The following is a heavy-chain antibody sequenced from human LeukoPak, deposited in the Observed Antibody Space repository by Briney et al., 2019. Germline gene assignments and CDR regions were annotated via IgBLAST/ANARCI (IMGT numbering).Heavy chain of an antibody. CDR1: GFTFSSYW. V-gene: IGHV3-74*01. D-gene: IGHD6-13*01. CDR2: VNSDGSTT. Sequence: GGSLRLSCAASGFTFSSYWMHWVRQAPGKGLVWVSRVNSDGSTTNYADSVKGRFTISRDNAENTLYMRMNSLRPEDTAAYYCARGYYSSSRFDSWGQGTLVTVSS. CDR3: ARGYYSSSRFDS. J-gene: IGHJ4*02.